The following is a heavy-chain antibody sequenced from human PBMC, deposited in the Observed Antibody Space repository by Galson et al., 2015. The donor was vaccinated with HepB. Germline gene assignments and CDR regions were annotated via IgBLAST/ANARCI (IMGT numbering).Heavy chain of an antibody. CDR1: GFTFSSFV. V-gene: IGHV3-30*03. D-gene: IGHD3-3*01. CDR2: ISSDASNK. Sequence: SLRLSCAASGFTFSSFVMHWVRQPPGKGLEWVALISSDASNKYHADSVKGRFTISRDNSENILYLQMDSLRREDTGRYYCARGHLADTYYDLWTHYDSWGQGIGVAVSS. J-gene: IGHJ4*02. CDR3: ARGHLADTYYDLWTHYDS.